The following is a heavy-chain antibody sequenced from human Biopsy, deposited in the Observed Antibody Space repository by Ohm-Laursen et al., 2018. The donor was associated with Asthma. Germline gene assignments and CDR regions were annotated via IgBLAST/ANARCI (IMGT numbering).Heavy chain of an antibody. J-gene: IGHJ3*02. CDR2: VSSDGHNK. CDR3: ARQSGQDYGDSSGFDI. V-gene: IGHV3-30*03. D-gene: IGHD3-22*01. CDR1: GFTMGING. Sequence: SLRLSCTASGFTMGINGINWVRQAPGKGLEWVALVSSDGHNKYYEDSVKGRFTISRDNSRNRLYLQINRLTVEDSAVYFCARQSGQDYGDSSGFDIWGQGTKVAVSS.